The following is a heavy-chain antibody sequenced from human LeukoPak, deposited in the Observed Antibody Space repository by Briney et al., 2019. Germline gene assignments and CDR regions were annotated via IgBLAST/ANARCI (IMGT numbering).Heavy chain of an antibody. CDR1: GFTFSNYK. CDR3: AKSFRGFDP. Sequence: TGGSLRLSCAASGFTFSNYKMDWVRQAPGKGLEWVSSISSSSSYIYFADSVKGRFTISRDNAKNSLYLQMNSLRVEDTAVYYCAKSFRGFDPWGQGILVTVSS. CDR2: ISSSSSYI. J-gene: IGHJ5*02. V-gene: IGHV3-21*01.